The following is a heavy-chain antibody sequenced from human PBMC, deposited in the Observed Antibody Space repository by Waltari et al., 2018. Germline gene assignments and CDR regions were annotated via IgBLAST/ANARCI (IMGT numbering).Heavy chain of an antibody. Sequence: QVQLQESGPGLVKPSETLSLPCTVSGGSISSYYWSWIRQPPGKGLELIGYIYYSRSTNYNTSLESRVNISVDTSKKQFSLKLSAVTAADTAVYYCARGGILTASGDFDYWGQGTLVTVSS. D-gene: IGHD3-9*01. CDR3: ARGGILTASGDFDY. J-gene: IGHJ4*02. CDR1: GGSISSYY. V-gene: IGHV4-59*01. CDR2: IYYSRST.